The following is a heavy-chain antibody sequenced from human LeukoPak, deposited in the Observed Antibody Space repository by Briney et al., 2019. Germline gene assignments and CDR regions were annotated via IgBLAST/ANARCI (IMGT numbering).Heavy chain of an antibody. CDR3: AKGKFVLRLGELSLYPKPIDY. Sequence: GGSLRLSCAASGFTFSSYAMSWVRQAPGKGLEWVSAISGSGGSTYYADSAKGRFTISRDNSKNTLYLQMNSLRAEDTAVYYCAKGKFVLRLGELSLYPKPIDYWGQGTLVTVSS. CDR1: GFTFSSYA. V-gene: IGHV3-23*01. CDR2: ISGSGGST. J-gene: IGHJ4*02. D-gene: IGHD3-16*02.